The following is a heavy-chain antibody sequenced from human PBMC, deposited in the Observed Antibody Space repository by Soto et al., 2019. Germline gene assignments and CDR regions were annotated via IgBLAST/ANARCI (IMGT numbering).Heavy chain of an antibody. D-gene: IGHD1-7*01. J-gene: IGHJ4*02. V-gene: IGHV1-58*01. CDR2: IVVGSGNT. Sequence: SVKVSCKASGFTFTSSAVQWVRQARGQRLEWIGWIVVGSGNTNYAQKFQERVTITRDMSTSTAYMELSSLRSEDTAVYYCAAESITRSTYYFDYWGQRSLVTVSS. CDR1: GFTFTSSA. CDR3: AAESITRSTYYFDY.